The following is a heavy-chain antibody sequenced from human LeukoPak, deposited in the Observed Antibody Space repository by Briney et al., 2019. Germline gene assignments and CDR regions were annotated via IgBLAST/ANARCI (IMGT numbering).Heavy chain of an antibody. J-gene: IGHJ4*02. Sequence: PSETLALTCTVSGGSISSYYWSWIWQPPGKGLEWIGYIYYSGSTNYNPSLKSRVTISVDTSKNQFSLKLSSVTAADTAVYYCARNVRGGSTYLDYWGEGTLVTVSS. D-gene: IGHD2/OR15-2a*01. CDR3: ARNVRGGSTYLDY. CDR1: GGSISSYY. CDR2: IYYSGST. V-gene: IGHV4-59*12.